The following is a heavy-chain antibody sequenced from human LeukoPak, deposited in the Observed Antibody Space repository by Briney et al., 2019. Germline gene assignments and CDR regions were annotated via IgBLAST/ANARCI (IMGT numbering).Heavy chain of an antibody. D-gene: IGHD2-2*01. CDR2: IYYSGST. CDR3: ARDRAGVGLYYYYGMDV. CDR1: GGSISSYY. V-gene: IGHV4-59*01. Sequence: ASKTLSLTCTVSGGSISSYYWSWIRQPPGKGLEWIGYIYYSGSTNYNPSLKSRVTISVDTSKNQFSLKLSSVTAADTAVYYCARDRAGVGLYYYYGMDVWGQGTTVTVSS. J-gene: IGHJ6*02.